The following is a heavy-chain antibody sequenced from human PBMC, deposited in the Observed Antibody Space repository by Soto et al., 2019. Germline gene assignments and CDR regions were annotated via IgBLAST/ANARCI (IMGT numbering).Heavy chain of an antibody. CDR3: AKVPIPGCCSPYYFDY. CDR1: GFTFDDYA. CDR2: ISWNSGSI. J-gene: IGHJ4*02. Sequence: EVQLVESGGGLVQPGRSLRLSCAASGFTFDDYAMHWVRQAPGKGLEWVSGISWNSGSIGYADSVKGRFTISRDNAKNSLYLQMNRLRAEDTALYYCAKVPIPGCCSPYYFDYWGQGTLVTVSS. D-gene: IGHD3-10*01. V-gene: IGHV3-9*01.